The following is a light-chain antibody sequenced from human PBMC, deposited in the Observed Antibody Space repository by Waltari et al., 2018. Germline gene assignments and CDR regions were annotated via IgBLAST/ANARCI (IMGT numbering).Light chain of an antibody. V-gene: IGLV5-45*01. CDR2: YRSDSDN. CDR1: SDISVATYK. J-gene: IGLJ3*02. CDR3: IVLHDKAVV. Sequence: QAVLTQPASLSASPGASVSLTCTLRSDISVATYKIYWYQQRPGSPPQFLVKYRSDSDNQQGSGPSIRISGSKDTSANAGMLLISGLQSTDEADYYSIVLHDKAVVFGGDTKQPV.